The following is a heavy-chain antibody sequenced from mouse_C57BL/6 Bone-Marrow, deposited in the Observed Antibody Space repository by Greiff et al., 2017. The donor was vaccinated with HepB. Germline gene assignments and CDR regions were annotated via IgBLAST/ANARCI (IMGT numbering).Heavy chain of an antibody. Sequence: EVKLVESGGDLVKPGGSLKLSCVASGFTFSTSGMSWVRQTPDKRLEWVATINTGGTYTYYLDSVKGRFTISKDTARSTLFLQMSSLKSEDTGIYYCARVKFDYYFDYWGQGNTLTVSS. CDR3: ARVKFDYYFDY. V-gene: IGHV5-6*02. CDR1: GFTFSTSG. J-gene: IGHJ2*01. CDR2: INTGGTYT.